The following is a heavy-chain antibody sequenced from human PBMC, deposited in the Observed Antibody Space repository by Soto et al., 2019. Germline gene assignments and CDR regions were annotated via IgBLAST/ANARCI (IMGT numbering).Heavy chain of an antibody. D-gene: IGHD3-10*01. CDR3: ARGRITMVRGRNWFDP. CDR1: GGSFSGYY. J-gene: IGHJ5*02. CDR2: INHSGST. Sequence: QVQLQQWGAGLLKPSETLSLTCAVYGGSFSGYYWSWIRQPPGKGLEWIGEINHSGSTNYNPSLKRRGTISVDTPKNQFSPKRSSVTAADTAVYYCARGRITMVRGRNWFDPWGQGTLVTVSS. V-gene: IGHV4-34*01.